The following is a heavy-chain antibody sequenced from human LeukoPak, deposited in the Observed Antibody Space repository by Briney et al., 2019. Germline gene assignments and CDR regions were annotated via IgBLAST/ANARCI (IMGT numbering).Heavy chain of an antibody. CDR3: ATETIGRHYDY. J-gene: IGHJ4*02. D-gene: IGHD1-14*01. V-gene: IGHV3-21*01. CDR2: IGPTGTDR. Sequence: GGSLRLSCAASGFTFSSCGFNWVRQAPGKGLEWVSSIGPTGTDRYYADSVRGRFTISRDNAKNSMYLQMDSLRDEDTAVYFCATETIGRHYDYWGQGTLLTVSS. CDR1: GFTFSSCG.